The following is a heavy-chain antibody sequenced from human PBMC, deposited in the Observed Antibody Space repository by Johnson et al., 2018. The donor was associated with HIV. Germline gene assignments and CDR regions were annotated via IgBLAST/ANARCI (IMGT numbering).Heavy chain of an antibody. D-gene: IGHD2-21*01. CDR1: GFTFSSYG. CDR3: AKSDVVVIPEGAFDI. CDR2: IWYDGSNQ. V-gene: IGHV3-33*06. Sequence: QVQLVESGGDVVRPGGSLRISCVASGFTFSSYGMHWVRQAPGKGLGWVAVIWYDGSNQYYAASVKGRVTISTYNSKNTLYLQMNRLRAEDTSVYYCAKSDVVVIPEGAFDIWGQGTMVTVSS. J-gene: IGHJ3*02.